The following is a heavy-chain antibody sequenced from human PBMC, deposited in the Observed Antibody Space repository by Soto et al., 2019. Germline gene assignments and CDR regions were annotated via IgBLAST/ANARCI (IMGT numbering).Heavy chain of an antibody. D-gene: IGHD3-10*01. J-gene: IGHJ6*03. CDR3: ASGRAMDYYYMDV. V-gene: IGHV3-33*01. CDR2: IWYDGSNK. CDR1: GFTFSSYG. Sequence: GGSLRLSCAASGFTFSSYGMHWVRQAPGKGLEWVAVIWYDGSNKYYADSVKGRFTISRDNSKNTLYLQMNSLRAEDTAVYYCASGRAMDYYYMDVWGKGTTVTVSS.